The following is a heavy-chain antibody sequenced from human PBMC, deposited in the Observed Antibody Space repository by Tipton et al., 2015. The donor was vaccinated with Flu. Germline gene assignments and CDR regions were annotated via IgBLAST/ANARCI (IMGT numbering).Heavy chain of an antibody. CDR3: ARRVYSNYVSDPKSWFDP. CDR1: GDSISSRYY. J-gene: IGHJ5*02. D-gene: IGHD4-11*01. Sequence: TLSLTCSISGDSISSRYYWGWIRQPPGKGLEWIGNFFRTGSTYHNPSLKSRVTMSVDTSKNQFSLKVFSVTAADTAVYYCARRVYSNYVSDPKSWFDPWGQGTLVAVSS. V-gene: IGHV4-38-2*02. CDR2: FFRTGST.